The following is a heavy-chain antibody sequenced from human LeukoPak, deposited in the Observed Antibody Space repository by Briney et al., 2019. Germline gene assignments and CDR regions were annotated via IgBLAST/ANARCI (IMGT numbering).Heavy chain of an antibody. CDR2: SHHGWNT. D-gene: IGHD3-22*01. V-gene: IGHV4-38-2*01. CDR1: GYSINTNSY. Sequence: SETLSLTCSVSGYSINTNSYVAWIRQPPGKGLEWIGSSHHGWNTYYHPSLRSRVTISIDTSKNQFSLELYSVTAANTAVFYCARWLGKGFDMWGQGTVVTLSS. CDR3: ARWLGKGFDM. J-gene: IGHJ3*02.